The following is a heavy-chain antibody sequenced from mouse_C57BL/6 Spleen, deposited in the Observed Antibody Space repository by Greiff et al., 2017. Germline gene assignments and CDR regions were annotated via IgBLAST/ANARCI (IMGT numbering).Heavy chain of an antibody. J-gene: IGHJ1*03. Sequence: EVQLVESGGGLVKPGGSLKLSCAASGFTFSSYAMSWVRQTPEKRLEWVATISDGGSYTYYPDNVKGRFTLSRDNAKNNLYLQMSHLKSEDTAMYYCARDRYSPRVFDVWGTGTTVTVSS. CDR3: ARDRYSPRVFDV. D-gene: IGHD2-12*01. CDR1: GFTFSSYA. V-gene: IGHV5-4*01. CDR2: ISDGGSYT.